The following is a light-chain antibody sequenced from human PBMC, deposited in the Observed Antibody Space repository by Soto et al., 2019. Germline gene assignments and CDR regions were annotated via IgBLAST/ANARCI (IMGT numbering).Light chain of an antibody. J-gene: IGKJ1*01. Sequence: DIQMTQSPSTLSVSVGDRVTITCRASQRISSWLAWYQQKPGKAPKLLIYEASSLESGVQSRFSGSGSGTEFTLTISSLQPDDFATYYCQQYNSYPWTFGQGTKVEIK. CDR2: EAS. V-gene: IGKV1-5*03. CDR3: QQYNSYPWT. CDR1: QRISSW.